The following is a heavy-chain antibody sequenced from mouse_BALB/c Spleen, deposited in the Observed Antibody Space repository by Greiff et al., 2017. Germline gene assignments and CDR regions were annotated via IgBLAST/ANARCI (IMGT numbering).Heavy chain of an antibody. CDR3: ARSGLGYFDY. J-gene: IGHJ2*01. D-gene: IGHD4-1*01. CDR2: ISYSGST. CDR1: GYSITSDYA. Sequence: EVQLVESGPGLVKPSQSLSLTCTVTGYSITSDYAWNWIRQFPGNKLEWMGYISYSGSTSYNPSLKSRISITRDTSKNQFFLQLNSVTTEDTATYYCARSGLGYFDYWGQGTTLTVSS. V-gene: IGHV3-2*02.